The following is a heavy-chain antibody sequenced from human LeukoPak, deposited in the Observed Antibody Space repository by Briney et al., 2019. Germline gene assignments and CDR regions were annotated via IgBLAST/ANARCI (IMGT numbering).Heavy chain of an antibody. D-gene: IGHD3-10*01. CDR3: ARVSLYYYGSGSGSDY. J-gene: IGHJ4*02. V-gene: IGHV1-18*01. CDR1: GYSLTSYG. Sequence: GASVKVSCKASGYSLTSYGISWVRQAPGQGLEWMGWISAYNGNTNYAQKLQGRVTMTTDTSTSTAYMELRSLRSDDTAVYYCARVSLYYYGSGSGSDYWGQGTLVTVSS. CDR2: ISAYNGNT.